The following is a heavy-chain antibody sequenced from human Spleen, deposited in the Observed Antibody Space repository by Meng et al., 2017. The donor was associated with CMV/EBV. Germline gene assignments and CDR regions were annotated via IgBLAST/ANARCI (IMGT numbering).Heavy chain of an antibody. V-gene: IGHV1-8*01. J-gene: IGHJ3*02. CDR2: MNPNSGNT. CDR1: GYTFTSYD. Sequence: GESLKISCKASGYTFTSYDVNWVRQATGQGLEWMGWMNPNSGNTGYAQKFQGRVTMTRNTSISTAYMELSSLRSEDTAVYYCARDLVGYDAFDIWGQGTMVTVSS. D-gene: IGHD3-22*01. CDR3: ARDLVGYDAFDI.